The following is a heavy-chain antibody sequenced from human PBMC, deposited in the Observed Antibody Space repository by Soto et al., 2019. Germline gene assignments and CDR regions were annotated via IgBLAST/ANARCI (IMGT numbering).Heavy chain of an antibody. CDR3: ARGGEPIDY. CDR2: MSHDGHIK. Sequence: PGGSLRLSCAASGFTFSSHTMHWVRQAPGKGLEWLSLMSHDGHIKFYADSVKGRFTITRDTSASTAYMELSSLRSEDTAVYYCARGGEPIDYWGQGTLVTVSS. D-gene: IGHD2-21*01. V-gene: IGHV3-30-3*01. J-gene: IGHJ4*02. CDR1: GFTFSSHT.